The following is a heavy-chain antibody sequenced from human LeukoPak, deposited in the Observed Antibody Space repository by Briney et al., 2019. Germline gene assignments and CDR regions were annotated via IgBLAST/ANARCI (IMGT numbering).Heavy chain of an antibody. CDR2: IILIFGTA. CDR1: GGTFSSYA. CDR3: ARAFWSGYYQGLAYNWFDP. D-gene: IGHD3-3*01. J-gene: IGHJ5*02. Sequence: SVKDSCKASGGTFSSYAISWVRQAPGQGLEWVGPIILIFGTANYAQKFQGRVTITTDESTSTAYMELSSLRSEDTAVYYCARAFWSGYYQGLAYNWFDPWGQGTLVTVSS. V-gene: IGHV1-69*05.